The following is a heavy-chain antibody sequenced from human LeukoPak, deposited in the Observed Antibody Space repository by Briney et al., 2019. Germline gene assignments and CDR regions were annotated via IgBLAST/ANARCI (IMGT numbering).Heavy chain of an antibody. CDR1: GGSISSYY. D-gene: IGHD3-9*01. J-gene: IGHJ5*02. Sequence: SETLSLTCTVSGGSISSYYWSWIRQPPGKGLEWIGYIHYSGSTNYKASLKSRVSISVDTSKSQFSLKLSSVTAADTAVYYCARLTGYSSESWFDPWGQGTLVTVSS. V-gene: IGHV4-59*01. CDR2: IHYSGST. CDR3: ARLTGYSSESWFDP.